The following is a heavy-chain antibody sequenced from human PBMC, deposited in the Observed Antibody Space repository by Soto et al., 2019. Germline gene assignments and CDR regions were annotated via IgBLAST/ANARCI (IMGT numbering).Heavy chain of an antibody. J-gene: IGHJ5*02. CDR1: GFTFSSYG. CDR3: ATYLLHNTVASCGS. Sequence: QVQVVESGGGVVQPGRSLRLSCAASGFTFSSYGMHWVRQAPGKGLEWVAVISYHGNDKYYADSVKGRFTISRDNFKSTMYLQMSTLRAEDTAIYFCATYLLHNTVASCGSWGQGTLVTVSS. V-gene: IGHV3-30*03. D-gene: IGHD2-15*01. CDR2: ISYHGNDK.